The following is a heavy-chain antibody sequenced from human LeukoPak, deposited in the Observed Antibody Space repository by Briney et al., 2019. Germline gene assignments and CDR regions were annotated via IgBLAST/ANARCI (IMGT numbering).Heavy chain of an antibody. J-gene: IGHJ6*04. D-gene: IGHD3-3*01. Sequence: GGSLRLSCAASGFTFSSFAMSWVRQAPGRGLEWVANIKEDGSDKQYVDSVRGRFTISRDNAKNSVSLQMDGLRAEDTAVYHCVRESDVWSGPGIGRPLDVWGKGTTVTVSS. CDR1: GFTFSSFA. CDR3: VRESDVWSGPGIGRPLDV. V-gene: IGHV3-7*01. CDR2: IKEDGSDK.